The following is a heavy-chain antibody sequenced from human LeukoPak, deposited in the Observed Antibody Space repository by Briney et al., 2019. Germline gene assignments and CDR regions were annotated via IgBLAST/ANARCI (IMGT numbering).Heavy chain of an antibody. V-gene: IGHV1-69*01. CDR3: ARDGLDRRNSYYYGMDV. CDR2: IIPIFGTV. Sequence: SVKVSCKASGGTFSSYAISWVRQAPGQGLEWMGGIIPIFGTVNYAQKFQGRVTITADESTSTAYMELRSLRSEDTAVYYCARDGLDRRNSYYYGMDVWGQGTTVTVSS. CDR1: GGTFSSYA. D-gene: IGHD3/OR15-3a*01. J-gene: IGHJ6*02.